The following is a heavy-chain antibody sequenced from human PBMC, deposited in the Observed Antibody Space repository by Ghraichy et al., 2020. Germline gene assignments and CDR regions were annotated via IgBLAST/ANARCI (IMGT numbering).Heavy chain of an antibody. D-gene: IGHD6-19*01. J-gene: IGHJ4*02. V-gene: IGHV3-30-3*01. Sequence: LKVSCAASRLTFSGYSMDWVRQAPGKGLEWVAVISYDGSNKYYADSVKGRFTISRDNSKNTVYLQMNSLRAEDTAVYYCAKDRSSGWYAFNPAGFDYWGQGTLVTVPS. CDR2: ISYDGSNK. CDR3: AKDRSSGWYAFNPAGFDY. CDR1: RLTFSGYS.